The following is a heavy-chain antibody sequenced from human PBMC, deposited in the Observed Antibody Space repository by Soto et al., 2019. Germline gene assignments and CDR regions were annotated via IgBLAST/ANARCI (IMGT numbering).Heavy chain of an antibody. CDR3: ARWDGVAAISYFDY. V-gene: IGHV4-30-4*08. J-gene: IGHJ4*02. CDR1: GASIRGSYYF. CDR2: VYSTGST. D-gene: IGHD2-21*02. Sequence: SETLSLTCTVTGASIRGSYYFWSWIRQPPGEGLEWLGYVYSTGSTYYNPSLKSRISISVDTSKNQFSLTLSSVSAADTAVYYFARWDGVAAISYFDYWGQGTLVTVSS.